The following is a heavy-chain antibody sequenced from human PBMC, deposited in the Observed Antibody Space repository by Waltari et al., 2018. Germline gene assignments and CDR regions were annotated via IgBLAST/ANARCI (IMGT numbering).Heavy chain of an antibody. J-gene: IGHJ6*02. D-gene: IGHD6-13*01. CDR1: GGSISSGSYY. CDR2: IYTSGST. V-gene: IGHV4-61*02. Sequence: QVQLQESGPGLVKPSQTLSLTCTVSGGSISSGSYYWSWIRQTDGNGLEWIGRIYTSGSTNYNPSLKSRVTISVDTSKNQFSLKLSSVTAADTAVYYCARRIAAAGTFYYYYGMDVWGQGTTVTVSS. CDR3: ARRIAAAGTFYYYYGMDV.